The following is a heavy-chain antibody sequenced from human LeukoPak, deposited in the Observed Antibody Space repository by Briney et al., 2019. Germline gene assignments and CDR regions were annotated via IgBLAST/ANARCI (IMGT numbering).Heavy chain of an antibody. CDR3: TRDRLNRHADLDAFDI. CDR1: GFSFGDYA. CDR2: IRGKAYGGTT. Sequence: GGSLRLSCTASGFSFGDYALSWFRQAPGKGLEWAGFIRGKAYGGTTEYAASVKGRFTISRDDSKSIAYLQMNSLKTEDTAVYYCTRDRLNRHADLDAFDIWGQGTMVTVSS. J-gene: IGHJ3*02. V-gene: IGHV3-49*03.